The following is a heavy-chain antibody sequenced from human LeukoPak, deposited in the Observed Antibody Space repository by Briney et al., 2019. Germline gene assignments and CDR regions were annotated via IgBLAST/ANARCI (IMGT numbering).Heavy chain of an antibody. CDR3: ARDSGLYYYFS. V-gene: IGHV3-66*01. Sequence: GGSLRLSCAASGFTVSRNYMSWVRQAPGKGLEWVSVIYSGGSTYYADSVKGRFTISRDNSKNTLYLQMNSLRAEDTAVYYCARDSGLYYYFSWGQGTLVTVSS. J-gene: IGHJ5*02. CDR1: GFTVSRNY. CDR2: IYSGGST. D-gene: IGHD3-10*01.